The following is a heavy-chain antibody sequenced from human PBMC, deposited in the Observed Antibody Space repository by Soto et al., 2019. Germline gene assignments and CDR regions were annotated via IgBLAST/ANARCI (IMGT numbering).Heavy chain of an antibody. CDR1: GFTFSSYA. CDR3: ALSFPGSSGWRTSPNY. V-gene: IGHV3-30-3*01. D-gene: IGHD6-19*01. CDR2: ISYDGSNK. J-gene: IGHJ4*02. Sequence: GGSLRLSCAASGFTFSSYAMHWVRQAPGKGLEWVAVISYDGSNKYYADSVKGRFTISRDNSKNTLYLQMNSLRAEDTAVYYCALSFPGSSGWRTSPNYWGQGTLVTVSS.